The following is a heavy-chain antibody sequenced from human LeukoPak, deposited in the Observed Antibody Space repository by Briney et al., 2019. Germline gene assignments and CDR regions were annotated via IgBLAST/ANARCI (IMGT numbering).Heavy chain of an antibody. CDR2: IYYSGST. Sequence: PSETLSLTCTVSGGSISSYYWSRIRQPPGKGLEWIGYIYYSGSTNYNPSLKSRVTISVDTSKNQFSLKLSSVTAADTAVYYCARSIYSTPYYYYGMDVWGQGTTVTVSS. V-gene: IGHV4-59*01. CDR1: GGSISSYY. D-gene: IGHD4-11*01. CDR3: ARSIYSTPYYYYGMDV. J-gene: IGHJ6*02.